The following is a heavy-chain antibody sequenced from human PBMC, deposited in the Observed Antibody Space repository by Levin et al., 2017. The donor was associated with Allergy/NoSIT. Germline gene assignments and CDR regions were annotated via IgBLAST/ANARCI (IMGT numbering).Heavy chain of an antibody. CDR1: GDSISSSSYY. CDR3: ARHQDRDYFDILFDL. V-gene: IGHV4-39*01. CDR2: IHYSGRT. Sequence: SETLSLTCTVSGDSISSSSYYWHWIRQPPGKGLEWIGTIHYSGRTYNNPSLKSRVTLSVDTSKNQFSLKLSSVTAADTAVYYCARHQDRDYFDILFDLWGRGTLVTVSS. D-gene: IGHD3-9*01. J-gene: IGHJ2*01.